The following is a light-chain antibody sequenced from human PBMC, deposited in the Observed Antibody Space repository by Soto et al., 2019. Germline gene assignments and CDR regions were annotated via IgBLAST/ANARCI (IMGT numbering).Light chain of an antibody. V-gene: IGLV2-14*01. CDR1: SSDVGGYNY. CDR2: DVS. Sequence: QSVLTQPASVSGSPGQSITISCTGTSSDVGGYNYVSWYQQHPGKAPKLMNYDVSNRPSGVSNRFSGSKSGNTASLTISGLHAEDEADYYCSSYTSSSLYVFGTGTKVTVL. J-gene: IGLJ1*01. CDR3: SSYTSSSLYV.